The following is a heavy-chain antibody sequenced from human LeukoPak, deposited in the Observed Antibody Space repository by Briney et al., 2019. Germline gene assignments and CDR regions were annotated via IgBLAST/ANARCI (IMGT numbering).Heavy chain of an antibody. V-gene: IGHV1-8*03. CDR3: ARGRGYKRAFDI. D-gene: IGHD5-24*01. Sequence: ASVKVSCKASGYTFTSYDINWVRQATGQGLEWMGSMNPNSGNTGYAQKFQGRVTITRNTSISTAYMELSSLRSEDTAVYYCARGRGYKRAFDIWGQGTMVTVSS. CDR1: GYTFTSYD. CDR2: MNPNSGNT. J-gene: IGHJ3*02.